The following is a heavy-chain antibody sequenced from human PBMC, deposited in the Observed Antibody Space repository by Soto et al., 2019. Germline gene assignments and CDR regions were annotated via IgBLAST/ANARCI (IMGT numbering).Heavy chain of an antibody. CDR3: ARWSYLDY. D-gene: IGHD3-16*02. J-gene: IGHJ1*01. CDR2: ISGSDGKT. Sequence: DVQLWESGGGLVQPGGSLRLSCEASGFSFGSYALSWVRQAPGKGLEWVSTISGSDGKTFYADSVKGRFSFSINTSQSTLDLQMNSLRADDTAMYYCARWSYLDYWGQGTRVTVSS. CDR1: GFSFGSYA. V-gene: IGHV3-23*01.